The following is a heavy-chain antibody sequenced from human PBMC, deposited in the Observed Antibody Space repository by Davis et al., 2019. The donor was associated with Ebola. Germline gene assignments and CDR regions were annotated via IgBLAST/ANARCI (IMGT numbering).Heavy chain of an antibody. CDR2: INPSSGGT. V-gene: IGHV1-2*02. CDR1: GFTFTAYY. CDR3: ARVEQWLKF. J-gene: IGHJ4*02. D-gene: IGHD6-19*01. Sequence: ASVKVSCKGSGFTFTAYYIHWVRQAPGQGLEWMGWINPSSGGTKYAEKFQGRVTLTRDKSISTAYMELSGLQSNDTAVYYCARVEQWLKFWGQGTLISVSS.